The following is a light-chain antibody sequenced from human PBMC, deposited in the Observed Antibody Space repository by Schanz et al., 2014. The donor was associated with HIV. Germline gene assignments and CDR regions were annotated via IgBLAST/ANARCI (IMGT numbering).Light chain of an antibody. Sequence: DIQMTQSPSTLSASVGDRVTITCRASQNIGRWLTWYQQKPGKAPNLLIYQASILKTGVPSRFSGSGSVTEFNLTISSLRPDDFATYYCQHYNSYSYTFGQGTKLEIK. J-gene: IGKJ2*01. V-gene: IGKV1-5*03. CDR2: QAS. CDR1: QNIGRW. CDR3: QHYNSYSYT.